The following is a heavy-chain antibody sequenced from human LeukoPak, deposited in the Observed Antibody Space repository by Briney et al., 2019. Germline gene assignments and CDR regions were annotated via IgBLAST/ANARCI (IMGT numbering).Heavy chain of an antibody. CDR2: ISYSGNT. CDR3: ARSVEYYSDSSGYLNWFDP. CDR1: GGSISTSDHY. J-gene: IGHJ5*02. Sequence: SETLSLTCIVSGGSISTSDHYWGWIRQPPGKGLEWIGSISYSGNTYYNPSLNSRATISTDTSRNHFSLKLLYVTAADSAVYYRARSVEYYSDSSGYLNWFDPWGQGTLVTVSS. V-gene: IGHV4-39*01. D-gene: IGHD3-22*01.